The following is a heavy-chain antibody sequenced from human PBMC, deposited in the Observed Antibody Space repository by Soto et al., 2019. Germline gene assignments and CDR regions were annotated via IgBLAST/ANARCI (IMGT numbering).Heavy chain of an antibody. CDR1: GGSISSGGYY. Sequence: PSETLSLTCTVSGGSISSGGYYWSWIRQHPGKGLEWIGYIYYSGSTYYNPSLKSRVTISVDTSKNQFSLKLSSVTAADTAVYYCARDHCSSTSCQWGIFDYWGQGTLVTVSS. CDR2: IYYSGST. V-gene: IGHV4-31*03. D-gene: IGHD2-2*01. J-gene: IGHJ4*02. CDR3: ARDHCSSTSCQWGIFDY.